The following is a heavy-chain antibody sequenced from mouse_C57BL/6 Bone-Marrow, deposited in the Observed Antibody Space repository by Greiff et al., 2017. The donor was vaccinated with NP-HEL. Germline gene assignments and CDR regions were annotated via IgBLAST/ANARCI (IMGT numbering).Heavy chain of an antibody. CDR3: ARRGYYGSSYGY. D-gene: IGHD1-1*01. V-gene: IGHV5-6*01. CDR2: ISSGGSYT. Sequence: EVQGVESGGDLVKPGGSLKLSCAASGFTFSSYGMSWVRQTPDKRLEWVATISSGGSYTYYPDSVKGRFTISRDNAKNTLYLQMSSLKSEDTAMYYCARRGYYGSSYGYWGQGTTLTVSS. J-gene: IGHJ2*01. CDR1: GFTFSSYG.